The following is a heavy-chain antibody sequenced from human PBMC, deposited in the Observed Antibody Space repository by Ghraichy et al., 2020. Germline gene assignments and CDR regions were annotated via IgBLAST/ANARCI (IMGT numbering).Heavy chain of an antibody. Sequence: GGSLRLSCAASGFTFSSFWMHWVRQAPGKGLVWLSRTNTDGSSTSYADSVKGRFTISRDNAKNTLYLQMNSLRAEDTAVYYCARGGDSGSYPGLFDYWGQGALVTVSS. D-gene: IGHD3-10*01. CDR2: TNTDGSST. V-gene: IGHV3-74*01. CDR3: ARGGDSGSYPGLFDY. J-gene: IGHJ4*02. CDR1: GFTFSSFW.